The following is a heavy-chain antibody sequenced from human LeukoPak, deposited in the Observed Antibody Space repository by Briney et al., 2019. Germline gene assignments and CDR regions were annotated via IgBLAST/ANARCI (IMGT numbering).Heavy chain of an antibody. Sequence: GGSPRLSCAASGFTFSSYAMSWVRQAPGKGLEWVSAISGSGGSTYYADSVKGRFTISRDNSKNTLYLQMNSLRAEDTAVYYCAKDVGSGSVFDYWGQGTLVTVPS. J-gene: IGHJ4*02. D-gene: IGHD6-19*01. CDR2: ISGSGGST. CDR1: GFTFSSYA. V-gene: IGHV3-23*01. CDR3: AKDVGSGSVFDY.